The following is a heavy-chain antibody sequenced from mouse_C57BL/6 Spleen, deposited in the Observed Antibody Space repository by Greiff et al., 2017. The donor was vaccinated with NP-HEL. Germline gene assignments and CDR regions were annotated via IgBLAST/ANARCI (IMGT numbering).Heavy chain of an antibody. CDR2: ISSGSSTI. J-gene: IGHJ2*01. V-gene: IGHV5-17*01. D-gene: IGHD1-1*01. CDR3: ARGGYYGKGILDY. CDR1: GFTFSDYG. Sequence: EVQRVESGGGLVKPGGSLKLSCAASGFTFSDYGMHWVRQAPEKGLEWVAYISSGSSTIYYADTVKGRFTISRDNAKNTLFLQMTSLRSEDTAMYYCARGGYYGKGILDYWGQGTTLTVSS.